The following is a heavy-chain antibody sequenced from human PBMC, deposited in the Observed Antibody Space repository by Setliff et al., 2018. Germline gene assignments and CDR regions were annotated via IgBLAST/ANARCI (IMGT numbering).Heavy chain of an antibody. J-gene: IGHJ4*02. D-gene: IGHD1-26*01. Sequence: ASVKVSCKASGYTFTSYGISWVRQAPGQGLEWLGSISPYSGNTNYPQWLQDRVTMTIDTSASTAYMELRSLRSDDTAVYYCATSWGATPFDYWGQGTLVTVSS. V-gene: IGHV1-18*01. CDR3: ATSWGATPFDY. CDR1: GYTFTSYG. CDR2: ISPYSGNT.